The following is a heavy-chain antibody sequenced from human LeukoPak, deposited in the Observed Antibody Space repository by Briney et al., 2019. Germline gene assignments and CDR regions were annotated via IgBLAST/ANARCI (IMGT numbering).Heavy chain of an antibody. D-gene: IGHD3-16*01. CDR1: GFTFSSYG. V-gene: IGHV3-30*18. CDR2: ISYDGSNK. Sequence: GRSLRLSCAASGFTFSSYGMHWVRQAPGKGLEWVAVISYDGSNKYYADSVKGRFTISRDNSKNTLYLQMNSLRAEDTAVYYCAKFLGAAESEFDYWGQGTLVTVSS. J-gene: IGHJ4*02. CDR3: AKFLGAAESEFDY.